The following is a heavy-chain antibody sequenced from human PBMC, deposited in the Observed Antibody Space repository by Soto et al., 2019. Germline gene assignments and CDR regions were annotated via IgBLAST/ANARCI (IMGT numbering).Heavy chain of an antibody. Sequence: SETLSLTCAVSGGSISSGGYYWSWIRQPPGKGLEWIGYIYYSGSTNYNPSLKSRVTISVDTSKNQFSLKLSSVTAADTAVYYCARHKPPMVRDPGAYHYYYGMDVWGQGTTVTVSS. CDR3: ARHKPPMVRDPGAYHYYYGMDV. D-gene: IGHD3-10*01. CDR1: GGSISSGGYY. CDR2: IYYSGST. J-gene: IGHJ6*02. V-gene: IGHV4-61*08.